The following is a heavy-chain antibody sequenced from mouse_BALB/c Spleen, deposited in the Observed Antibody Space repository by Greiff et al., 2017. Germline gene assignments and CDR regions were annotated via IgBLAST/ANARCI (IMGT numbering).Heavy chain of an antibody. Sequence: QVQLKESGPGLVQPSQSLSITCTVSGFSLTSYGVHWVRQSPGKGLEWLGVIWSGGSTDYNAAFISRLSISKDNSKSQVFFKMNSLQANDTAIYYCARQLGLRPVAMDYWGQGTSVTVSS. D-gene: IGHD3-1*01. J-gene: IGHJ4*01. CDR2: IWSGGST. CDR3: ARQLGLRPVAMDY. CDR1: GFSLTSYG. V-gene: IGHV2-2*02.